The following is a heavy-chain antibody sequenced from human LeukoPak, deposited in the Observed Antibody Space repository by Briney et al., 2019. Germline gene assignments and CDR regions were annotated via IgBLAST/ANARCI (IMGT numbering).Heavy chain of an antibody. CDR3: AKGDQYYYYGMDV. V-gene: IGHV3-43*02. CDR2: ISGDGGST. CDR1: GFTFDDYA. Sequence: GGSLRLSCAASGFTFDDYAMHWVPHAPGKGLEGVSLISGDGGSTYYADSVKGRFTISRDNSKNSLYLQMNSLRTEDTALYYCAKGDQYYYYGMDVWGQGTTVTVSS. J-gene: IGHJ6*02.